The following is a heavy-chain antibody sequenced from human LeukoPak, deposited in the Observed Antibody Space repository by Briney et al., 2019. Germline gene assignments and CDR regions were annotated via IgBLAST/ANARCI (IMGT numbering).Heavy chain of an antibody. J-gene: IGHJ4*02. Sequence: SETLSLTCAVSGGSINSHYWGWIRQPPGKGLQWIGDIYYTGKNNYNPSLKSRVTISLDTSKDHLSLNLTSVVAAGTAIYNCVRRDTGWNYFDYWGQGILVTVSS. CDR3: VRRDTGWNYFDY. CDR2: IYYTGKN. CDR1: GGSINSHY. V-gene: IGHV4-59*08. D-gene: IGHD6-19*01.